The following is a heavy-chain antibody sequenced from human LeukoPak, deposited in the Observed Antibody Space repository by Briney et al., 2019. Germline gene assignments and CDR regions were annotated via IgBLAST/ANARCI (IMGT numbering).Heavy chain of an antibody. CDR3: ARARGWQPNYYYYYMDV. CDR2: INPNSGGT. D-gene: IGHD2-15*01. CDR1: GYTFTGYY. Sequence: ASVKVSCKASGYTFTGYYMHWVRQAPGQGLEWMGGINPNSGGTNYAQKFQGRVTMTRDTSISTAYMELSRLRSDDTAVYYCARARGWQPNYYYYYMDVWGTGTTVTVSS. J-gene: IGHJ6*03. V-gene: IGHV1-2*02.